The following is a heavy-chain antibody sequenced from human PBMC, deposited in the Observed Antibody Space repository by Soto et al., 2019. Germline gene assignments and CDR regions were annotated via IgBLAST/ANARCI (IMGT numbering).Heavy chain of an antibody. V-gene: IGHV4-34*01. CDR1: GGSFSGYY. J-gene: IGHJ6*03. D-gene: IGHD2-2*01. CDR2: INHSGST. Sequence: QVQLQQWGAGLLKPSETLSLTCAVYGGSFSGYYWSWIRQPPGKGLEWIGEINHSGSTNYNPSLKSRVPISVDTSKNQFSLKLSSVTAADTAVYYCARGSAYCSSTSCYSVPQVYYMDVWGKGTTVTVSS. CDR3: ARGSAYCSSTSCYSVPQVYYMDV.